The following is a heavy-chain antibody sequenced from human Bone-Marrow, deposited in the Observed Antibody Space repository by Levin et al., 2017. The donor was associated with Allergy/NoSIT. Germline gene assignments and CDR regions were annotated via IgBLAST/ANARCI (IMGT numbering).Heavy chain of an antibody. CDR3: ARDSNPDY. J-gene: IGHJ4*02. Sequence: ASVKVSCKGSGYRFSDYWINWVRLKPGKGLEWMGRIDPTDSETNYSPSFQGHVTISADKSISTAYLQWSSLKASDTAMYYCARDSNPDYWGQGTLLTVSS. V-gene: IGHV5-10-1*01. CDR2: IDPTDSET. CDR1: GYRFSDYW. D-gene: IGHD4-11*01.